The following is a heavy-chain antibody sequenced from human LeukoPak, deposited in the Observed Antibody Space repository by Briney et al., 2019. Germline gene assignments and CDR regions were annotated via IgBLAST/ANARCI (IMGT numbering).Heavy chain of an antibody. CDR3: ARGRVGATWY. D-gene: IGHD1-26*01. Sequence: GASVKVSWKASGYTFTGSYMHWVRQAPGQGLEWMGRINPNSGGTNHAQKFQGRVTMTRDTSISTAYMELSRLRPDDTAVYYCARGRVGATWYWGQGTLVTVSS. V-gene: IGHV1-2*06. CDR1: GYTFTGSY. J-gene: IGHJ4*02. CDR2: INPNSGGT.